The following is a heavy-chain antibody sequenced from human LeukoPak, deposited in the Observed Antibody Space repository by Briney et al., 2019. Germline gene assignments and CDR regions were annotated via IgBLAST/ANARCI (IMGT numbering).Heavy chain of an antibody. CDR2: IIPIFGIA. J-gene: IGHJ5*02. V-gene: IGHV1-69*04. Sequence: SVKVSCKASGGTFSSYAISWVRQAPGQGLEWMGRIIPIFGIANYAQKFQGRVTITADKSTSAAYMELSSLRSEDTAVYYCAREIVVVAATGWFDPWGQGTLVTVSS. CDR3: AREIVVVAATGWFDP. CDR1: GGTFSSYA. D-gene: IGHD2-15*01.